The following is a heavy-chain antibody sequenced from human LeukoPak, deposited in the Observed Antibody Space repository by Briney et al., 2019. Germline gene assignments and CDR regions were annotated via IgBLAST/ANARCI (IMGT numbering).Heavy chain of an antibody. CDR1: GGSISSGDYY. Sequence: PSETLSLTCTVSGGSISSGDYYWSWIRQPPGKDLIGIGNICYSGSTYSNPSLKSRVTISVDTSKNQFSLKPRTVTSADAAESYCSRDPAVIYYYYGMDVWGQGTTVTVSS. V-gene: IGHV4-30-4*01. CDR2: ICYSGST. CDR3: SRDPAVIYYYYGMDV. J-gene: IGHJ6*02. D-gene: IGHD2-21*01.